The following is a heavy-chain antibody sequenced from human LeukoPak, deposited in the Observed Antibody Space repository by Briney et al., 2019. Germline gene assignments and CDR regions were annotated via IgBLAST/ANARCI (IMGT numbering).Heavy chain of an antibody. J-gene: IGHJ3*02. CDR1: TASLGSYY. D-gene: IGHD3-10*01. CDR2: IYDSGST. V-gene: IGHV4-59*01. Sequence: SQSLSPTWPLSTASLGSYYCSWVRQPPGKGLEWVVYIYDSGSTNYNPSLKSRVTISVDTCKNQFSLKLSSVTAADTAVYYCARGQYGSGRYPPGAFDIWGQGTMVTVSS. CDR3: ARGQYGSGRYPPGAFDI.